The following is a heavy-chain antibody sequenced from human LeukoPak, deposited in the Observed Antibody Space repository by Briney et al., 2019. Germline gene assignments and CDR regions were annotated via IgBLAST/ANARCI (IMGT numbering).Heavy chain of an antibody. D-gene: IGHD3-3*01. J-gene: IGHJ5*02. V-gene: IGHV1-24*01. CDR1: GYTLTELS. CDR2: FDPEDGET. CDR3: ATGIVRFLDRYNWFDP. Sequence: ASVKVSCKVSGYTLTELSMHWVRQAPGKGLEWMGGFDPEDGETIYAQKFQGRVTMTEDTSTDIAYMELSSLRSEDTAVYYCATGIVRFLDRYNWFDPWGQGTLVTVSS.